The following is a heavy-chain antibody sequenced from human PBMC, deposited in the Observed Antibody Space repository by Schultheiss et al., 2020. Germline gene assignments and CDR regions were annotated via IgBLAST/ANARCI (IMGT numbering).Heavy chain of an antibody. CDR1: GFTFSNAW. J-gene: IGHJ4*02. CDR3: TTEVVVVTLGSYYFDY. D-gene: IGHD3-22*01. V-gene: IGHV3-15*01. CDR2: IKSKTDGGTT. Sequence: GGSLRLSFAASGFTFSNAWMSWVRQAPGKGLEWVGRIKSKTDGGTTDYAAPVKGRFTISRDDSKNTLYLQMNSLKTEDTAVYYCTTEVVVVTLGSYYFDYWGQGTLVTVSS.